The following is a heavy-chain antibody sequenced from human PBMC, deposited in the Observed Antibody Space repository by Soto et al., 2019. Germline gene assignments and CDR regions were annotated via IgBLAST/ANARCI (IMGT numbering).Heavy chain of an antibody. CDR3: ARDLGVRGYYYYYGMDV. J-gene: IGHJ6*02. CDR1: GGSISSGGYY. Sequence: QVQLQESGPGLVKPSQTLSLTCTVSGGSISSGGYYWSWIRQHPGKGLEWIGYIYYSGSTYYNPSLQRRVTISVDTCKRQFSLKLGRVTAAATAVYYCARDLGVRGYYYYYGMDVWGQGTTVTVSS. D-gene: IGHD3-10*01. V-gene: IGHV4-31*03. CDR2: IYYSGST.